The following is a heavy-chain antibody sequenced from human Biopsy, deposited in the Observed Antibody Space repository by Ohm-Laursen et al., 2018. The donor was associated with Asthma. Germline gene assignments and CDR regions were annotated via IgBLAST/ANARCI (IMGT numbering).Heavy chain of an antibody. J-gene: IGHJ5*02. V-gene: IGHV4-4*02. D-gene: IGHD3-10*01. Sequence: TLSLTCTVSGGSINSSTWWRWVRQPPGKGLEWIGEFFHTGSTNYNPSLKSRVTMSVDTSKNQFSLKLTSVTATDTAVYYCARFDPGTDASGSYSGGALDPWGQRTLVTVSS. CDR3: ARFDPGTDASGSYSGGALDP. CDR2: FFHTGST. CDR1: GGSINSSTW.